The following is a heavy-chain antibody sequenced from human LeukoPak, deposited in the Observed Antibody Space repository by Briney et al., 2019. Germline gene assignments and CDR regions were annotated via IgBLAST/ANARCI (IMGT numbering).Heavy chain of an antibody. J-gene: IGHJ5*02. CDR1: GGSISSYY. D-gene: IGHD3-3*01. Sequence: PSETLSLTCTVSGGSISSYYWSWIRQPPGKGLEWIGYIYYSGSTNYNPSLKSRVTISVDTSKNQFSLKLSSVTAADTAVYYCARGKPLYYDFWSGYAPRWFDPWGQGTLVTVSS. CDR3: ARGKPLYYDFWSGYAPRWFDP. V-gene: IGHV4-59*12. CDR2: IYYSGST.